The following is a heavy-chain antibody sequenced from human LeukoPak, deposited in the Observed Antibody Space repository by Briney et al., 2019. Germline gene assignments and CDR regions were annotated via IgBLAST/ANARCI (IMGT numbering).Heavy chain of an antibody. CDR2: ISAYNGNT. J-gene: IGHJ6*02. Sequence: ASVKVSCKASGYTFTSYGISWVRQAPGQGLEWMGWISAYNGNTNYAQKLQGRVTMTTDTSTSTAYMELRSLRSDDTAVYYCARVLSITMIVVVSYGMDVWGQGTTVTVSS. CDR1: GYTFTSYG. CDR3: ARVLSITMIVVVSYGMDV. D-gene: IGHD3-22*01. V-gene: IGHV1-18*01.